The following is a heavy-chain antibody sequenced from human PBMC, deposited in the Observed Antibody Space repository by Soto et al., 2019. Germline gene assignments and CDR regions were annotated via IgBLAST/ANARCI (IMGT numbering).Heavy chain of an antibody. V-gene: IGHV3-15*07. CDR1: GFSITNAW. J-gene: IGHJ6*02. Sequence: EVQLEESGGGLVKPGGSLRLSCVASGFSITNAWMNWVRQAPGKGLEWVGRIKRKIDGETTDYAAPVKGRFTISRDDSKNMLYLQMNSLKADDTALYYCTTGSVEGVWGQGTTVTVSS. CDR3: TTGSVEGV. CDR2: IKRKIDGETT. D-gene: IGHD2-15*01.